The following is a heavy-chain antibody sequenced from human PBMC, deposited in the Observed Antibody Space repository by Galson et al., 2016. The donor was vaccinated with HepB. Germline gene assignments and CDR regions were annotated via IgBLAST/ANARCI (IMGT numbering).Heavy chain of an antibody. J-gene: IGHJ4*02. D-gene: IGHD3-22*01. CDR2: MNPNSGNT. Sequence: SVKVSCKASGYIFTSYDINWVRQATGQGLEWMGWMNPNSGNTGYAQKFQGRVTMTRNTSISTAYMELSSLRSEDKAVYYCARGLHYYDSSGYYRAGYWGQGTLVTVSS. V-gene: IGHV1-8*01. CDR3: ARGLHYYDSSGYYRAGY. CDR1: GYIFTSYD.